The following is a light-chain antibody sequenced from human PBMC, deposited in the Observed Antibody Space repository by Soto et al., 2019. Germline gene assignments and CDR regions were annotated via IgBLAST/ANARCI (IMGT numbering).Light chain of an antibody. V-gene: IGKV1-5*03. CDR1: QTISSW. J-gene: IGKJ1*01. CDR3: QHYNSYSEA. Sequence: DNQMTQSPSTLSGSVGDRVTITCRARQTISSWLDWYQQKPGKAPKILVYKASTLKGGVPSRFSGSGSGTEFTLTISSLQPDDFATYYCQHYNSYSEAFGQGTKVDIK. CDR2: KAS.